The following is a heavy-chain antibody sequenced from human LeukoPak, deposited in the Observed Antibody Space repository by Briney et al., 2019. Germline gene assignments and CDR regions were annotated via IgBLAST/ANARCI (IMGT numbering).Heavy chain of an antibody. Sequence: GGSLRLSCAASGFTFSRYWMSWVRQAPGKGLEWVANIKQDGSEKYYVDSVKGRFTISRDNAKNSLYLQMNSLRAEDTAVYYCAREGFGSSWYSEGLDYWGQGTLVTVSS. CDR1: GFTFSRYW. J-gene: IGHJ4*02. V-gene: IGHV3-7*01. CDR3: AREGFGSSWYSEGLDY. D-gene: IGHD6-13*01. CDR2: IKQDGSEK.